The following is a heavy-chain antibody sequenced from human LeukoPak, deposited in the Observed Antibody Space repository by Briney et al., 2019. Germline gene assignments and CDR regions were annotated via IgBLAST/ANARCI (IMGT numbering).Heavy chain of an antibody. V-gene: IGHV1-69*04. CDR2: IIPILGIA. J-gene: IGHJ3*02. CDR1: GGTFSSYA. Sequence: SVKVSCKASGGTFSSYAISWVRQAPGQGLEWMGRIIPILGIADYAQKFQGRVTITADKSTSTAYMELSSLRSEDTAVYYCARGGQGGRTPGYAFDIWGQGTMVTVSS. D-gene: IGHD1-1*01. CDR3: ARGGQGGRTPGYAFDI.